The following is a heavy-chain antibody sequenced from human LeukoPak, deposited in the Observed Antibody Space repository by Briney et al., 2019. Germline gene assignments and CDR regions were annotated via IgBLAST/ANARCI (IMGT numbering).Heavy chain of an antibody. V-gene: IGHV4-4*07. CDR1: GGSISSYY. J-gene: IGHJ4*02. Sequence: SETLSLTCTVSGGSISSYYWSWIRQPAGKGLEWIGRIYTSGSTNYNPSLKSRVTMSVDTSKNQFSLKLSSVTAADTAVYYCGRDWSEGKRAAAASFDYWGQGTLVTVSS. CDR2: IYTSGST. D-gene: IGHD6-13*01. CDR3: GRDWSEGKRAAAASFDY.